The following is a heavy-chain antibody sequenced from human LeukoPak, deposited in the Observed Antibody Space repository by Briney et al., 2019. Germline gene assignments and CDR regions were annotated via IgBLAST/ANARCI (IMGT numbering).Heavy chain of an antibody. CDR2: ISGSGGST. Sequence: PGGSLRLSCAASGFTFSSYAMSWVRQAPGKGLEWVPAISGSGGSTYYADSVKGRFTISRDNSKNTLYLQMNSLRAEDTAVYYCAKDNTMVRGAHYFDYWGQGTLVTVSS. CDR1: GFTFSSYA. V-gene: IGHV3-23*01. D-gene: IGHD3-10*01. CDR3: AKDNTMVRGAHYFDY. J-gene: IGHJ4*02.